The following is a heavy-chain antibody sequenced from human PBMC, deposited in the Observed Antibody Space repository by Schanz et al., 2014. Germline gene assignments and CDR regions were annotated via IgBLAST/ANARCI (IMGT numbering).Heavy chain of an antibody. D-gene: IGHD6-19*01. V-gene: IGHV1-69*04. CDR3: ARDLISSGWYG. CDR2: IIPILGIA. Sequence: QVQLVQSGAEVKKPGSPVKVSCKSSGGTFSSYAISWVRQAPGQGLEWMGRIIPILGIATYAQKFQGRLTITADKSTSTAYMELSSLRSEDTAVYYCARDLISSGWYGWGQGTLVTVSS. CDR1: GGTFSSYA. J-gene: IGHJ4*02.